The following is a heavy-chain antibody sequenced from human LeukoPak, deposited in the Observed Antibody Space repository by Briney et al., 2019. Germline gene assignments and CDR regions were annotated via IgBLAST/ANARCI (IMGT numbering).Heavy chain of an antibody. V-gene: IGHV3-30*02. J-gene: IGHJ5*02. D-gene: IGHD3-10*01. CDR3: AKVAYGSGTRYNWFDP. Sequence: GGSLRLSCAASGFTFNSYDMHWVRQAPGKGLEWVAFIRFDGSNKYYADSVKARFTVSRDNSKSTMYLQMNSLRAEDTAVYYCAKVAYGSGTRYNWFDPWGQGTLVTVSS. CDR2: IRFDGSNK. CDR1: GFTFNSYD.